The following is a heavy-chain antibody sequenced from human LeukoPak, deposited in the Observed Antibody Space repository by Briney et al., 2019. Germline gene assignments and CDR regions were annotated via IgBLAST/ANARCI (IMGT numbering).Heavy chain of an antibody. CDR2: IYYSGST. Sequence: PSGTLSLTCAVSGGSISSSSYYWGWIRQPPGKGLEWIGSIYYSGSTYYNPSLKSRVTISVDTSKNQFSLKLSSVTAADTAVYYCASNLIVAMAWDYWGQGTLVTVSS. J-gene: IGHJ4*02. D-gene: IGHD5-12*01. CDR1: GGSISSSSYY. V-gene: IGHV4-39*01. CDR3: ASNLIVAMAWDY.